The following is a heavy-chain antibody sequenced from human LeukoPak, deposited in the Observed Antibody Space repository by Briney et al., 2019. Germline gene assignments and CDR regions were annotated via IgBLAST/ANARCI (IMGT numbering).Heavy chain of an antibody. J-gene: IGHJ4*02. Sequence: GGSLRLSCAASGFIVNSTYMSWVRQAPGKGLEWVSVIYTGDGTYYADSVKSRFTISRDNSKNTVYLQMNSLRAEDTAVYYCARVGSGSYYPRWGQGTPVTVSS. CDR1: GFIVNSTY. V-gene: IGHV3-53*01. D-gene: IGHD1-26*01. CDR3: ARVGSGSYYPR. CDR2: IYTGDGT.